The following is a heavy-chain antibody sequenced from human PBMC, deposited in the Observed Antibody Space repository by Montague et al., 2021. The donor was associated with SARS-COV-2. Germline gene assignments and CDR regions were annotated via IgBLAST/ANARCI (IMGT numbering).Heavy chain of an antibody. Sequence: SETLSLTCAVYGGSFSNYYWSWIRQPPAPGLEWIGVSNHNGSTNYNPSLTRRVPISVYTSKNQFSLKLSSVTAAATAVSYCARGILSMNRAVVVLLGGICYFDSWGQGALVAVSS. CDR3: ARGILSMNRAVVVLLGGICYFDS. V-gene: IGHV4-34*01. CDR2: SNHNGST. CDR1: GGSFSNYY. J-gene: IGHJ4*02. D-gene: IGHD3-22*01.